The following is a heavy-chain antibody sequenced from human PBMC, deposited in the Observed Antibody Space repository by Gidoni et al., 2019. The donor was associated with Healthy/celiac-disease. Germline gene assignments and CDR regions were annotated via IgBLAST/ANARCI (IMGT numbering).Heavy chain of an antibody. CDR1: GGSFSGYY. Sequence: QVQLQQWGAGLLKPSETLSLTCAVYGGSFSGYYWSWIRQPPGKGLEWIGEINHSGSTNYNPSLKSRVTISVDTSKNQFSLKLSSVTAADTAVYYCARDVMIAVAGTVDYWGQGTLVTVSS. CDR2: INHSGST. CDR3: ARDVMIAVAGTVDY. D-gene: IGHD6-19*01. J-gene: IGHJ4*02. V-gene: IGHV4-34*01.